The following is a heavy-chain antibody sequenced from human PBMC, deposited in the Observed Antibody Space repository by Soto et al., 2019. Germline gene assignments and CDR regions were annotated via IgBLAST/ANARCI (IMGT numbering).Heavy chain of an antibody. Sequence: PGGSLRLSCAASGFTFSSYAMSWVRQAPGKGLEWVAVISYDGSNKYYAVSVKGRFTISRDNSKNTLYLQMNSLRAEDTAVYYCARDPNSRYCSSTSCLNWFDPWGQGTLVTVSS. CDR3: ARDPNSRYCSSTSCLNWFDP. CDR2: ISYDGSNK. CDR1: GFTFSSYA. J-gene: IGHJ5*02. V-gene: IGHV3-30-3*01. D-gene: IGHD2-2*01.